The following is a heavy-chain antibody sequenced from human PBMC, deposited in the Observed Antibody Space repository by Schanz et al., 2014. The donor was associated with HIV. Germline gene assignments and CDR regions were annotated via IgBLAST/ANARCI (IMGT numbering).Heavy chain of an antibody. CDR2: ILPMFGTT. J-gene: IGHJ3*02. D-gene: IGHD2-2*01. CDR1: GDTFRRYS. V-gene: IGHV1-69*06. Sequence: QVQLVQSGAEVKKPGSSVKVSCKASGDTFRRYSIHWVRQGPGQGLEWMGGILPMFGTTNYPQRLQRRVTIIAANSPSTAYMGLSSLTSEDTAVYYCARDLSLLCSNPPLAFDIWGQGTMVTVSS. CDR3: ARDLSLLCSNPPLAFDI.